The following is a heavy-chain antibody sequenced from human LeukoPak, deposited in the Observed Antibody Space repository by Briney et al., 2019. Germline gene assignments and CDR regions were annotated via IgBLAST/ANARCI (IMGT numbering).Heavy chain of an antibody. D-gene: IGHD2-2*01. CDR1: GVSVSNSNFY. V-gene: IGHV4-39*02. J-gene: IGHJ4*02. Sequence: SETLSLTCTVSGVSVSNSNFYWGWIRRPPGKGPEFIGSMHYSGSTYYNPSLKSRVAVFVDTSKNQFSLNLRFVTDADTAMYYCARGVYCSSASCYWDWGQGTLVTVSS. CDR3: ARGVYCSSASCYWD. CDR2: MHYSGST.